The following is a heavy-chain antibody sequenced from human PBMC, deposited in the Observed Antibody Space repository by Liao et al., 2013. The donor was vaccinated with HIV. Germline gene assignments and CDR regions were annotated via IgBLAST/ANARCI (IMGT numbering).Heavy chain of an antibody. Sequence: QLQLQESDSGLVKPSQTLSLTCTVSGASLSYGGYSWSWIRQTPGKGLEWIGYFYHSGTTFYNPSLMSRVSISVDRSRNQFSLRLTSVTAADTAVYFCARAVSSDNYHDAFDFWGRGTMVAGLF. J-gene: IGHJ3*01. CDR2: FYHSGTT. CDR1: GASLSYGGYS. D-gene: IGHD6-19*01. CDR3: ARAVSSDNYHDAFDF. V-gene: IGHV4-30-2*01.